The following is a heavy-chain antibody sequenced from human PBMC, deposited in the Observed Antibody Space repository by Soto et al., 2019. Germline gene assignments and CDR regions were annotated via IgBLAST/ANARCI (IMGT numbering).Heavy chain of an antibody. CDR1: GFSLTTSGVG. V-gene: IGHV2-5*02. CDR2: IYWDDDK. Sequence: QITLNESGPTVVRPTETLTLTCRFSGFSLTTSGVGVGWIRQSPGKAPEWLALIYWDDDKRYSASLKSRLTLTKDTSKNQVVLTVPDLDPTDTATYYCAHRVLRTVFGLVTTTAIYFDFWGQGPPVAVSS. CDR3: AHRVLRTVFGLVTTTAIYFDF. J-gene: IGHJ4*02. D-gene: IGHD3-3*01.